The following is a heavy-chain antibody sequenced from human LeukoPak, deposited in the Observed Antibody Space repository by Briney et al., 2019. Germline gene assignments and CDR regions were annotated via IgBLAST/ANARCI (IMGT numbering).Heavy chain of an antibody. D-gene: IGHD6-19*01. V-gene: IGHV3-21*01. CDR3: ATTPSGWPDY. CDR2: ISSSSSYI. CDR1: GFTFSSYS. Sequence: GGCLRLSCAASGFTFSSYSMTWVRQAPGKGLEWVSSISSSSSYIYYADSVKGRFTISRDNAKNSLYLQMNSLRAEDTAVYYCATTPSGWPDYWGQGTLVTVSS. J-gene: IGHJ4*02.